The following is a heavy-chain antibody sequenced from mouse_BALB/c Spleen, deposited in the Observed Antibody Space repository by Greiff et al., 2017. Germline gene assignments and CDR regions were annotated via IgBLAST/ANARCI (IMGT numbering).Heavy chain of an antibody. CDR3: ARPATSYYFVY. J-gene: IGHJ2*01. CDR2: ISSGGSYT. D-gene: IGHD1-2*01. CDR1: GFTFSSYA. Sequence: EVKLVESGGGLVKPGGSLKLSCAASGFTFSSYAMSWVRQTPEKRLEWVATISSGGSYTYYPDSVKGRFTISRDNAKNTLYLQMSSLRSEDTAMYYCARPATSYYFVYWGQGTTLTVSS. V-gene: IGHV5-9-3*01.